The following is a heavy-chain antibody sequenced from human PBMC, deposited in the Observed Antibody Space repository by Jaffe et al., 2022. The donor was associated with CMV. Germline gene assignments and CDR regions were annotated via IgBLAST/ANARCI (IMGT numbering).Heavy chain of an antibody. CDR3: ASSPTSDVDTAMVESDY. CDR1: GFTFSSYA. CDR2: ISGSGGST. Sequence: EVQLLESGGGLVQPGGSLRLSCAASGFTFSSYAMSWVRQAPGKGLEWVSAISGSGGSTYYADSVKGRFTISRDNSKNTLYLQMNSLRAEDTAVYYCASSPTSDVDTAMVESDYWGQGTLVTVSS. V-gene: IGHV3-23*01. D-gene: IGHD5-18*01. J-gene: IGHJ4*02.